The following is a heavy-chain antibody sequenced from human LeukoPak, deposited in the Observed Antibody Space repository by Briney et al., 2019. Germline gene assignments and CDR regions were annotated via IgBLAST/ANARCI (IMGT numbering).Heavy chain of an antibody. D-gene: IGHD5-24*01. J-gene: IGHJ3*02. V-gene: IGHV1-8*01. CDR1: GYTFSSYD. CDR3: ASNVEMATPGAFDI. Sequence: ASVKFSCKASGYTFSSYDINWVRQASGQGLEWMGWMNPNSGNTGYAQKFQGRVTMTRNTSISTAYMELSSLRSEDTAVYYCASNVEMATPGAFDIWGQGTMVTVSS. CDR2: MNPNSGNT.